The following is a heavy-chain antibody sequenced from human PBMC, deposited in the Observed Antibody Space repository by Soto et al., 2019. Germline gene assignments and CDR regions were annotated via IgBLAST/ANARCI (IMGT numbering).Heavy chain of an antibody. CDR3: ARDYYASGRLDY. J-gene: IGHJ4*02. Sequence: SETLSLTCIVSGDSISTYYWRWIRQPAGKGLEWIGRIYTSGSTNYNPSLKSRVTMSVDTSNNQFSLKLSSVTAADTAVYYCARDYYASGRLDYWGQGTLVTVSS. V-gene: IGHV4-4*07. CDR2: IYTSGST. CDR1: GDSISTYY. D-gene: IGHD3-10*01.